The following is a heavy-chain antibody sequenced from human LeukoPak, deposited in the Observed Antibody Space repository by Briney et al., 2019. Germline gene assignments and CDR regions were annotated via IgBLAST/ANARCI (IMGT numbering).Heavy chain of an antibody. V-gene: IGHV4-31*03. CDR3: ARALEYSGNSGLYFDY. Sequence: PSETLSLTCTVSVGSISSGCYYGSWIRQHPGKGLELIGYIYYSGSTYYNPSLKSRVTISVDTSKNQFCVKLSAVTAADTAVFYCARALEYSGNSGLYFDYWGQGTLSPSPQ. CDR2: IYYSGST. CDR1: VGSISSGCYY. J-gene: IGHJ4*02. D-gene: IGHD4-23*01.